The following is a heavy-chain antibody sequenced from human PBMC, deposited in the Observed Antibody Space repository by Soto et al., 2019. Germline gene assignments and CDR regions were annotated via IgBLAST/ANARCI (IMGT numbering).Heavy chain of an antibody. CDR3: ARHRIPVMYYYYMDV. V-gene: IGHV5-51*01. J-gene: IGHJ6*03. D-gene: IGHD5-18*01. CDR1: GYSCTSYW. Sequence: ESLKISCKGSGYSCTSYWIGWVRQMPGKGLEWMGIIYPGDSDTRYSPSFQGQVTTSADKSISTAYLQWSSLKASDTAMYYCARHRIPVMYYYYMDVWGKGTTVTVSS. CDR2: IYPGDSDT.